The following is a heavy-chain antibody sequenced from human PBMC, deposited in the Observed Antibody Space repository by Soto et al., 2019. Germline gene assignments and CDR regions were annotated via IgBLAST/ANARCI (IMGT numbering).Heavy chain of an antibody. CDR1: GGYFSSRILY. Sequence: SETRSRTWTVSGGYFSSRILYWGWFRQPPGKGLEWIGTFFSGNTHSNPSLNNRVSISVDMSKRQLSLKLRSVAAADTAMYYCATTRGLAVGGGFDYWGQGALVTVSS. CDR3: ATTRGLAVGGGFDY. J-gene: IGHJ4*02. CDR2: FFSGNT. D-gene: IGHD6-13*01. V-gene: IGHV4-39*01.